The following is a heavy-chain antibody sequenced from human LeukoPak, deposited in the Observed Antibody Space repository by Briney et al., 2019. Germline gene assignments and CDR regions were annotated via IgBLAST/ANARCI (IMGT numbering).Heavy chain of an antibody. J-gene: IGHJ4*02. CDR2: LYTNDAT. Sequence: QAGGSLRLSCAASGFTVSDNFMSWVRQAPGKGLEWVSTLYTNDATYYEDSVKGRFTISRDSSKNTLYFQMSSVRIEDTAVYYCARDLPGAARGFDYWGQGTLVTVSS. CDR3: ARDLPGAARGFDY. CDR1: GFTVSDNF. V-gene: IGHV3-53*01. D-gene: IGHD7-27*01.